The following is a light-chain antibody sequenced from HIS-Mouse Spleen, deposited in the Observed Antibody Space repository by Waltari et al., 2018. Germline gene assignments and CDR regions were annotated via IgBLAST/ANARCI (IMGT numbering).Light chain of an antibody. CDR2: EGS. J-gene: IGLJ1*01. CDR3: CSYAGSSTV. CDR1: SSDVGSYNL. Sequence: QSALTQPASVSGSPGQSITISCTGTSSDVGSYNLGSWYQQHPGKAPKLMIYEGSKRPSGVSNRFSGSKSGNTASLTISGLQAEDEADYYCCSYAGSSTVFGTGTKVTVL. V-gene: IGLV2-23*03.